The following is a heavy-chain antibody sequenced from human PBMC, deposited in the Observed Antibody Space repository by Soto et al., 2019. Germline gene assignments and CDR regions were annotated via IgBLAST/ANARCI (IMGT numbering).Heavy chain of an antibody. V-gene: IGHV3-30*18. Sequence: QVQLVESGGGVVQPGRSLRLSCAASGFTFSSYGMHWVRQAPGKGLEWVAIMSYDRSNKYYADSVKGRFTISRDNSKNTLYLQMNSLRAEDTAVYYCAKEFGDYGDYFVYYFDLWGRGTLVTVSS. CDR3: AKEFGDYGDYFVYYFDL. CDR2: MSYDRSNK. D-gene: IGHD4-17*01. CDR1: GFTFSSYG. J-gene: IGHJ2*01.